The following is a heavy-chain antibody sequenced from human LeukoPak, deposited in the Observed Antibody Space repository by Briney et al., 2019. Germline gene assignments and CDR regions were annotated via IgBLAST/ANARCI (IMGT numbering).Heavy chain of an antibody. J-gene: IGHJ4*02. CDR2: INHSGST. V-gene: IGHV4-34*01. D-gene: IGHD1-14*01. Sequence: PSETLSLTCAVYGGSFSGYYWSWIRQPPGKGLEWIGEINHSGSTNYNPSLKSRVTISVDTSKNQFSLKLSSVTAADTAVYYCARDWSRRGYFDYWGQGTLVTVSP. CDR1: GGSFSGYY. CDR3: ARDWSRRGYFDY.